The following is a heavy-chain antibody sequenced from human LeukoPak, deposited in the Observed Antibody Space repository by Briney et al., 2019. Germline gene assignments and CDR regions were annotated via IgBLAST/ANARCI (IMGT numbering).Heavy chain of an antibody. V-gene: IGHV1-2*02. CDR1: GYTFTVYY. Sequence: AASVKVSCKASGYTFTVYYMHWVRQAPGQGLEWMGWINPNSGGTNYAQKFQGRVAITRDTSISTAYMELSRLRSDDTAVYYCARGSKITGTLVYWGQGTLVTVSS. CDR2: INPNSGGT. CDR3: ARGSKITGTLVY. D-gene: IGHD1-20*01. J-gene: IGHJ4*02.